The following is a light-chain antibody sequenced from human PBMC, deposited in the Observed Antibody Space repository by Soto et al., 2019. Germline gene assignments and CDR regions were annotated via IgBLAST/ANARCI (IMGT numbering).Light chain of an antibody. CDR3: SSHAGNNNYV. J-gene: IGLJ1*01. CDR1: SSDVGAYNY. Sequence: LTQPPSASGSVGQSVTISCTGTSSDVGAYNYVSWYQQHPGKAPKLMIYEVSKRPSGVPDRFSGSKSGYTASLTVSGLPAEDEADYYCSSHAGNNNYVFGTGTKVTVL. CDR2: EVS. V-gene: IGLV2-8*01.